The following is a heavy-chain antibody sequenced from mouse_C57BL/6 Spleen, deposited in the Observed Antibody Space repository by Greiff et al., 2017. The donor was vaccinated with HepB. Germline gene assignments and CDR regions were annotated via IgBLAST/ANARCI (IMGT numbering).Heavy chain of an antibody. Sequence: QVQLQQPGAELVKPGASVKLSCKASGYTFTSYWMHWVKQRPGQGLEWIGMIHPNSGSTNYNEKFKSKATLTVDKSSSTAYKQLSSLTSEDSAVYYCARSDYGSSPHFGYWGQGTTLTVSS. CDR3: ARSDYGSSPHFGY. CDR2: IHPNSGST. J-gene: IGHJ2*01. V-gene: IGHV1-64*01. D-gene: IGHD1-1*01. CDR1: GYTFTSYW.